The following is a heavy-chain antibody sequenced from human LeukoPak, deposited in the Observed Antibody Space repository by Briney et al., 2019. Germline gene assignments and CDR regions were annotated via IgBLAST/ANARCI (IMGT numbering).Heavy chain of an antibody. J-gene: IGHJ5*02. CDR3: ARALGYSSSSEFYWFDP. Sequence: SETLSLTCTVSGGSISSYYWSWIRQPPGKGLEWFGYIYYSGSTNYNPSLKSRVTISVDTSKNQFSLKLSSVTAADTAVYYCARALGYSSSSEFYWFDPWGQGTLVTVSS. CDR2: IYYSGST. D-gene: IGHD6-6*01. CDR1: GGSISSYY. V-gene: IGHV4-59*01.